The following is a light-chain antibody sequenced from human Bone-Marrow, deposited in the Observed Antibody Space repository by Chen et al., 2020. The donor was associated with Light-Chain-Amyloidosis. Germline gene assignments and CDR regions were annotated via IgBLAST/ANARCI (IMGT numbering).Light chain of an antibody. J-gene: IGLJ3*02. CDR3: QVWDRSSDRPV. V-gene: IGLV3-21*02. CDR2: ADS. Sequence: SYVLTQPSSVSVAPGPTATIACGGNNIGSTSVHWYQQTPGQAPLLVVYADSDRPSGIPERLSGSTSGNTAPLTISRVEAGDEADYYCQVWDRSSDRPVFGGGTKLTVL. CDR1: NIGSTS.